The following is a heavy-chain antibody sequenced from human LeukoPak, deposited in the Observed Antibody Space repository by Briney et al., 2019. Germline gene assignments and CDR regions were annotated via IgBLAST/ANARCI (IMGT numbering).Heavy chain of an antibody. V-gene: IGHV3-33*06. CDR3: AKGQVLRYFGALDY. J-gene: IGHJ4*02. Sequence: GGSLRLSCAASGFTFSSYGMHWVRQAPGKGLEWVAVIWYDGSNKYYADSVKGRFTISRDNSKNTLYLQMNSLRAEDTAVYYCAKGQVLRYFGALDYWGQGTLVTVSS. CDR2: IWYDGSNK. CDR1: GFTFSSYG. D-gene: IGHD3-9*01.